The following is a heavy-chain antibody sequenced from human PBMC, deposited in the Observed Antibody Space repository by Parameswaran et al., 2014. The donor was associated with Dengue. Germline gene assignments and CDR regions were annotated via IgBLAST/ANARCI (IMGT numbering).Heavy chain of an antibody. V-gene: IGHV1-69*01. CDR3: ARVIYHSTGYFDY. Sequence: VRQAPGQGLEWMGGLIPILVTPSYAQKFQGRVTITADESTSTAYMELSSLRSEDTAVYYCARVIYHSTGYFDYWGQGTLVTVSS. J-gene: IGHJ4*02. D-gene: IGHD3-22*01. CDR2: LIPILVTP.